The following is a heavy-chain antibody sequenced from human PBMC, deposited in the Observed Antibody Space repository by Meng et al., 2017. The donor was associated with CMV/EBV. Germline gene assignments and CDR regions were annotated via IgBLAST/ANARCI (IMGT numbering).Heavy chain of an antibody. V-gene: IGHV3-21*01. D-gene: IGHD2-2*01. CDR3: ATGGVVVPAGYYYGMDV. CDR1: GFTFGHYN. Sequence: GESLKISCAASGFTFGHYNMNWVRQAPGKGLEWVSSITTSSNYIYYADSVKGRFTVSRDNAKHSLYLQMNSLRAEDTAVYYCATGGVVVPAGYYYGMDVWGQGTTVTVSS. J-gene: IGHJ6*02. CDR2: ITTSSNYI.